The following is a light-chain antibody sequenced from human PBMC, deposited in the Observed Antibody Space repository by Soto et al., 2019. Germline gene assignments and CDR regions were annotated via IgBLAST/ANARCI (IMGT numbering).Light chain of an antibody. J-gene: IGKJ1*01. CDR2: AAS. CDR3: QQSYSTPT. V-gene: IGKV1-39*01. Sequence: DIQMTQSPSSLSASVGDRVTITCRASQSISSYLHWYQQKPGKAPKLLIYAASSLQSGVPSRFSGSGSGTDFTLTISSLQPEDFATYYCQQSYSTPTFGQGNKVEI. CDR1: QSISSY.